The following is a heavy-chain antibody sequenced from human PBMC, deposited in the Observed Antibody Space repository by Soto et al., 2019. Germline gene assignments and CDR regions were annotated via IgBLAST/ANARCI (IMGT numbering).Heavy chain of an antibody. D-gene: IGHD3-16*01. CDR2: IKPDGSAT. J-gene: IGHJ4*02. Sequence: PGGSLRLSCATSDFTFRNYWMNWVRQAPGKGLEWVANIKPDGSATNYVDSVKGRFTISRDNVRNSVSLQMNSLRVEDTAVYFCFGGNGGPQWGQGTLVTVPQ. CDR3: FGGNGGPQ. CDR1: DFTFRNYW. V-gene: IGHV3-7*03.